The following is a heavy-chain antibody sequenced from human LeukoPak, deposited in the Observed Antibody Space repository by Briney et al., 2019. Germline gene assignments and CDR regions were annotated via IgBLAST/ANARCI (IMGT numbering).Heavy chain of an antibody. J-gene: IGHJ6*03. CDR3: ARDRAAGDYYYMDV. D-gene: IGHD6-13*01. Sequence: NPSETLSLTCTVSGGSISSHYWSWIRQPPGKGLEWIGYIYYSGSTNYNPSLKSRVTISVDTSKNQFSLKLSSVTAADTAVYYCARDRAAGDYYYMDVWGKGTTVTVSS. CDR2: IYYSGST. V-gene: IGHV4-59*11. CDR1: GGSISSHY.